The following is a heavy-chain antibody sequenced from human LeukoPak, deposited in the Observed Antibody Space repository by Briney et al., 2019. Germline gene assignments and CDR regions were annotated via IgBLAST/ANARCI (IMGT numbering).Heavy chain of an antibody. Sequence: GASVKVSCKASGYTFTDYFMHWVRQAPGQGLEWMGWINPNSGGTHYAQKFQSRVTMTRDTSISTAYMELSRLRSDDTAVYYCARDPGYSSPRGDYWGQGTLVTVFS. D-gene: IGHD5-18*01. CDR2: INPNSGGT. CDR3: ARDPGYSSPRGDY. J-gene: IGHJ4*02. V-gene: IGHV1-2*02. CDR1: GYTFTDYF.